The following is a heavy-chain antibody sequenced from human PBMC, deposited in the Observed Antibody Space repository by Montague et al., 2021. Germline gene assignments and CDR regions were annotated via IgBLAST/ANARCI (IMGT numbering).Heavy chain of an antibody. J-gene: IGHJ1*01. V-gene: IGHV3-23*01. CDR1: GFTFSTYS. D-gene: IGHD2-8*01. CDR2: IGTADVWS. CDR3: AKKASTALGNEFFHP. Sequence: SLRLSCAASGFTFSTYSMTWVRQAPGKGLEWASIIGTADVWSFYADSVKGRFTISRDNSRNTLYLQMDSLRVEDTAIYYCAKKASTALGNEFFHPWGQGTLVTVSS.